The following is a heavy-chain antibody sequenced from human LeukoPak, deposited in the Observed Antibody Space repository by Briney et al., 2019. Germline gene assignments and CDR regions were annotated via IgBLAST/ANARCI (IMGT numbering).Heavy chain of an antibody. CDR3: ARGLKGRITMVRGVFVCDY. V-gene: IGHV3-11*01. J-gene: IGHJ4*02. D-gene: IGHD3-10*01. CDR1: GFTFSDYY. CDR2: ISSSSSTI. Sequence: GGSLRLSCAASGFTFSDYYMSWIRQAPGKGLEWVSYISSSSSTIYYADSVKGRFTISRDNAKNSLYLQMNSLRAEDTAVYYCARGLKGRITMVRGVFVCDYWGQGTLVTVSS.